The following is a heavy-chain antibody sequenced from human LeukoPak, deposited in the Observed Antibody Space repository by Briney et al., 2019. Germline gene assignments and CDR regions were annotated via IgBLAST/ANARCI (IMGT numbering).Heavy chain of an antibody. CDR3: ARGVVPAAIPPSWFDP. CDR2: INPNSGGT. D-gene: IGHD2-2*02. Sequence: ASVKVSCKASGYTFTGYYMHWVRQAPGQGREWWGWINPNSGGTNYAQKFQGRVTMTRDTSISTAYMELSRLRSDDTAVYYCARGVVPAAIPPSWFDPWGQGTLVTVSS. V-gene: IGHV1-2*02. CDR1: GYTFTGYY. J-gene: IGHJ5*02.